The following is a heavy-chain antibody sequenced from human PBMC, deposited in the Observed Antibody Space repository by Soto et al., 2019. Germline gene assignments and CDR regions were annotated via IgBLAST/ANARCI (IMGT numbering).Heavy chain of an antibody. CDR1: GFTFSSYG. Sequence: GGSLRLSCAASGFTFSSYGMHWVRQAPGKGLEWVAVISYDGSNKYYADSVKGRFTISRDNSKNTLYLQMNSLRAEDTAVYYCAKDRHYDFWSGYGVGYYGMDVWGQGTTVTVS. CDR3: AKDRHYDFWSGYGVGYYGMDV. CDR2: ISYDGSNK. V-gene: IGHV3-30*18. D-gene: IGHD3-3*01. J-gene: IGHJ6*02.